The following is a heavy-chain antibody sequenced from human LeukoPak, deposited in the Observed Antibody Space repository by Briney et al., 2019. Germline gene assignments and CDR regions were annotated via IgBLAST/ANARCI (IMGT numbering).Heavy chain of an antibody. CDR2: INPNSGGT. CDR3: AREPNTYYDSSGAPRAFDI. D-gene: IGHD3-22*01. Sequence: ASVKVSCKASGYTFTDYYMRWVRQAPGQGLEWMGRINPNSGGTNYAQKFQGRVTMTRDTSISTAYMELSRLRSDDTAVYYCAREPNTYYDSSGAPRAFDIWGQGTMVTVSS. J-gene: IGHJ3*02. V-gene: IGHV1-2*06. CDR1: GYTFTDYY.